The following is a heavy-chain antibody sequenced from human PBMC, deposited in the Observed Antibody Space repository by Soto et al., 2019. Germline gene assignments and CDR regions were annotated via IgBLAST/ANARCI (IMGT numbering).Heavy chain of an antibody. V-gene: IGHV3-23*01. CDR3: AKRGPGYCTSTSCPLDF. D-gene: IGHD2-2*01. CDR1: GFTFSSYA. J-gene: IGHJ4*02. CDR2: IGGSGGRT. Sequence: EVQLLESGGGLVQSGGSLRLSCAASGFTFSSYAMTWVRQAPGKGLEWVSGIGGSGGRTYYADSVKGRFTISRDNSKNTLFLQMNSLRAEDTAVYFCAKRGPGYCTSTSCPLDFWGQGTLVTVSS.